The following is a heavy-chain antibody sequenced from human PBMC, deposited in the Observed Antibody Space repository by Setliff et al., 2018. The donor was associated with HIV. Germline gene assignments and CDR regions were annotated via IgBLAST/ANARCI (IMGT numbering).Heavy chain of an antibody. V-gene: IGHV4-59*11. CDR2: FYYSGST. CDR1: GGSISSHY. J-gene: IGHJ6*03. CDR3: ARGGGFLEWLSPMDV. D-gene: IGHD3-3*01. Sequence: SETLSLTCTVSGGSISSHYWSWIRQPPGKGLEWIGYFYYSGSTNYNPSLKSRVTISVDTSKNQFYLKLSSVTAADTAVYYCARGGGFLEWLSPMDVWGRGTTVTSP.